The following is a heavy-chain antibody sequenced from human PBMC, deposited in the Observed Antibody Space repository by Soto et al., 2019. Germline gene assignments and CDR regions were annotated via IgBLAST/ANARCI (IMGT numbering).Heavy chain of an antibody. CDR2: ICWDDDK. J-gene: IGHJ4*02. Sequence: QITLKESGPTLVKPTQTLTLTCTFSGFSLSSTRVAVGWIRQPPGKALEWLALICWDDDKRYSPFLKRRLTITNDTSSKQVVLTLTTIDPVDTATYYCAHSVVAGLGYYFDYWGQGTLVTVSS. V-gene: IGHV2-5*02. CDR1: GFSLSSTRVA. D-gene: IGHD6-19*01. CDR3: AHSVVAGLGYYFDY.